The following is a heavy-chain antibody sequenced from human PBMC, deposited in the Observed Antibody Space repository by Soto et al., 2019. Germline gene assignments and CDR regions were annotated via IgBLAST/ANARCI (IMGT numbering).Heavy chain of an antibody. CDR1: GGSISSYX. Sequence: QVQLQESGPGLVKPSXTXXLXXXVSGGSISSYXXXWXRXPPGKGLEWIGYIYYSGSTNYNPSLKSRVTLSVDTSKNQFSLKLSSXTAADXXVXXXXXXXWYFDLWGRGTLVTVSS. CDR2: IYYSGST. V-gene: IGHV4-59*08. J-gene: IGHJ2*01. CDR3: XXXXWYFDL.